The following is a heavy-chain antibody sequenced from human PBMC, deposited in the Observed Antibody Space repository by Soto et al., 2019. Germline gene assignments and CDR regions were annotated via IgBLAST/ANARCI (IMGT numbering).Heavy chain of an antibody. D-gene: IGHD3-10*01. CDR2: IYYSGST. V-gene: IGHV4-59*01. CDR1: GVSISSYH. Sequence: SETLSLLCTASGVSISSYHWSSIRQPPGKGLEWIGYIYYSGSTNYNPSLKSRVTISVDTSKNQFSLKLSSVTAADTAVYYCAIGGSGSYYNPYYFDYWGQGTLVTVSS. CDR3: AIGGSGSYYNPYYFDY. J-gene: IGHJ4*02.